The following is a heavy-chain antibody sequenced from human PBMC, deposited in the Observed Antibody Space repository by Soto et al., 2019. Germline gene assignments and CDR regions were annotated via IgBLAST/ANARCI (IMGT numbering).Heavy chain of an antibody. D-gene: IGHD3-22*01. Sequence: KPSETLSLTCTVSGGSISSGDYYWSWIRQPPGKGLEWIGYIYYSGSTYYNPSLKSRVTISVDTSKNQFSLKLSSVTAADTAVYYCARAREYYDSSGPFDYWGQGTLVTVSS. J-gene: IGHJ4*02. CDR3: ARAREYYDSSGPFDY. CDR1: GGSISSGDYY. CDR2: IYYSGST. V-gene: IGHV4-30-4*01.